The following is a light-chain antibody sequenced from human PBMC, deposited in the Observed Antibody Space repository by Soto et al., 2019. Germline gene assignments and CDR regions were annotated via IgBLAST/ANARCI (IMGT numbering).Light chain of an antibody. CDR1: HSITTNY. J-gene: IGKJ2*01. CDR2: GAS. V-gene: IGKV3-20*01. CDR3: QRYGPSPPDT. Sequence: EIVLTQSPGTLSLSPGERATLSCRASHSITTNYLAWYQHKPGQAPRLLIYGASIRPNGIPDRFSGSGSGTDFTLTISRLEPKDFAVYYCQRYGPSPPDTFGQGTKLDI.